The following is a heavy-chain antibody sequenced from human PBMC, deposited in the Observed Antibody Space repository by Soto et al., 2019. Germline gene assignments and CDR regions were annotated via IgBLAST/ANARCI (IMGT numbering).Heavy chain of an antibody. D-gene: IGHD2-2*01. Sequence: GASVKVSCKASGYTFTGYYMHWVRQAPGQGLEWMGWINPNSGGTNYAQKFQGWVTMTRDTSISTAYMELSRLRSDDTAVYYCARGKDIVVVPAAMRYYYYMDVWGKGTTVTVSS. CDR1: GYTFTGYY. CDR3: ARGKDIVVVPAAMRYYYYMDV. V-gene: IGHV1-2*04. J-gene: IGHJ6*03. CDR2: INPNSGGT.